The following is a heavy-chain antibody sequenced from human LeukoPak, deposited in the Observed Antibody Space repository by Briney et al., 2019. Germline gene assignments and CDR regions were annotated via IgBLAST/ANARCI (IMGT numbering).Heavy chain of an antibody. CDR1: GYTFTSYD. CDR3: STSVRNGHIDY. CDR2: MNPSSGDT. V-gene: IGHV1-8*01. Sequence: ASVKVSCKASGYTFTSYDINWVRQATGQGLEYMGWMNPSSGDTGYAQKFQGRVAMTRSTSISTAYMELSSLRFEDTAVYYCSTSVRNGHIDYWGQGTLVTVSS. D-gene: IGHD2-21*01. J-gene: IGHJ4*02.